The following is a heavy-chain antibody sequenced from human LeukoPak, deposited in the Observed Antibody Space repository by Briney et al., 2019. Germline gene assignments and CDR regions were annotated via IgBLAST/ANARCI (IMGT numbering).Heavy chain of an antibody. D-gene: IGHD6-13*01. CDR2: ISYDGSNK. CDR3: AKVTAAPEGWFDP. Sequence: PGGSLRLSCAASGFTLSYYSMHWVRQARGKGLEWVAVISYDGSNKYYADSVKGRFTISRDNSKNTLYLQMNSLRAEDTAVYYCAKVTAAPEGWFDPWGQGTLVTVSS. V-gene: IGHV3-30*18. CDR1: GFTLSYYS. J-gene: IGHJ5*02.